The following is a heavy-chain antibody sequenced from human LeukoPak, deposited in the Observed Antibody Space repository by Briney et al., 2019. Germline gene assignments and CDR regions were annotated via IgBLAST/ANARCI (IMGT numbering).Heavy chain of an antibody. CDR3: ARRDYEGLNYFDY. Sequence: SETLSLTCTVSGGSISSYYWSWIRQPPGKGLEWIGYIYYSGSTNYNPSLKSRVTISVDTSKNQFSLKLSSVTAADTAVYYCARRDYEGLNYFDYWGQGTLVTVSS. CDR2: IYYSGST. J-gene: IGHJ4*02. D-gene: IGHD4-17*01. CDR1: GGSISSYY. V-gene: IGHV4-59*01.